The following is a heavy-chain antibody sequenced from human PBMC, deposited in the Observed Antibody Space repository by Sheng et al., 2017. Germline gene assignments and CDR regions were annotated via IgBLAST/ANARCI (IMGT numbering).Heavy chain of an antibody. CDR3: ARGRMHDYGDPREVFYYYMDV. CDR2: IIPIFGTA. Sequence: QVQLVQSGAEVKKPGSSVKVSCKASGGTFSSYAISWVRQAPGQGLEWMGGIIPIFGTANYAQKFQGRVTITTDESTSTAYMELSSLRSEDTAVYYCARGRMHDYGDPREVFYYYMDVWGKGTTVTVSS. D-gene: IGHD4-17*01. CDR1: GGTFSSYA. J-gene: IGHJ6*03. V-gene: IGHV1-69*05.